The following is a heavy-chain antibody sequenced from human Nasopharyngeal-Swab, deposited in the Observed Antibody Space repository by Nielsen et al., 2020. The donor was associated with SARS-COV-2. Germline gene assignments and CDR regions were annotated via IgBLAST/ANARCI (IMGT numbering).Heavy chain of an antibody. CDR1: EFTFSSHA. CDR3: AKQSANWGSYFDY. J-gene: IGHJ4*02. V-gene: IGHV3-23*01. CDR2: ISAASVNT. Sequence: GESLKISCAAPEFTFSSHAMSWVRQAPGKGLEWVSAISAASVNTQYANSVKGRFTISRDNSKNTLYLQMNTLRAEDTAIYYCAKQSANWGSYFDYWGQGTLVTVSS. D-gene: IGHD7-27*01.